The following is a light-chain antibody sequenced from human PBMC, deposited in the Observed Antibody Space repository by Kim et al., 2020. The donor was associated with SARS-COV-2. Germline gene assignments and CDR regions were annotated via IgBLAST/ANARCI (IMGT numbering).Light chain of an antibody. V-gene: IGKV1-9*01. CDR1: QGISSQ. J-gene: IGKJ2*01. CDR3: QQLNNYPYT. Sequence: DIQLTQSPSFLSASAGDRVTITCRASQGISSQLAWFQQKPGKTPKLLIYAASTLQGGVSSRFSGSGSGTEFTLTISSLQPEDFATYYCQQLNNYPYTFGQGTKLEIK. CDR2: AAS.